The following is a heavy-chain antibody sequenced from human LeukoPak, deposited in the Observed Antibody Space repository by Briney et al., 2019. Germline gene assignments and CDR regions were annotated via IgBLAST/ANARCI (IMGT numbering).Heavy chain of an antibody. D-gene: IGHD2-2*01. CDR1: GFTFSSYS. CDR3: AKSSRYQLLSNLDY. J-gene: IGHJ4*02. V-gene: IGHV3-48*01. CDR2: IGHSGAT. Sequence: GGSLRLSCAASGFTFSSYSMNWVRQAPGKRLEWVSYIGHSGATYYADSVKDRFTISRDNSKNTLYLQMNSLRAEDTAVYYCAKSSRYQLLSNLDYWGQGTLVTVSS.